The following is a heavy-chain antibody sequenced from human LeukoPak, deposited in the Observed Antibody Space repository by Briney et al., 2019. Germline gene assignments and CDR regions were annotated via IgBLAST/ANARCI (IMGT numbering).Heavy chain of an antibody. CDR2: LYYSGST. Sequence: SETLSLTCTGSGGSVSSTEFSWGWIRQPPGKGLQWVGNLYYSGSTSYHPSLNSRVAMSVDTSKNQFSLKMTSVTAADTAVYYCARLSKGRYFDYIFDYWGQGSLVTVSS. V-gene: IGHV4-39*01. J-gene: IGHJ4*02. D-gene: IGHD3-9*01. CDR1: GGSVSSTEFS. CDR3: ARLSKGRYFDYIFDY.